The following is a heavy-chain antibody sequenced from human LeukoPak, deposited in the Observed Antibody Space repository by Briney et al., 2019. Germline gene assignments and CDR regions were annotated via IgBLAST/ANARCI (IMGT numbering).Heavy chain of an antibody. V-gene: IGHV3-21*01. CDR2: IGSSGGYT. D-gene: IGHD3-10*01. Sequence: GSLRLSCAASGFTFSRYSMNWVRQAPGKGLEWVSSIGSSGGYTYDADSVKGRFTISRDNGKNSPYLQVNSLRVEDTAVYYCAKLAKYFFGSETFYFFEHWGQGTPVTASS. J-gene: IGHJ4*02. CDR3: AKLAKYFFGSETFYFFEH. CDR1: GFTFSRYS.